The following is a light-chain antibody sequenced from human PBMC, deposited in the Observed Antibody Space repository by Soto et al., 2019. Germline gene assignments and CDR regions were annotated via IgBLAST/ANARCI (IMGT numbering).Light chain of an antibody. J-gene: IGLJ2*01. CDR1: SSDVGGYNY. CDR3: CSYAGSYTEV. Sequence: QSALTQPRSVSGSPGQSVTISFTGTSSDVGGYNYVSWYQQHPGKAPKLMIYDVSKRPSGVPDRFSGSKSGNTASLTISGLQAEDEADYYCCSYAGSYTEVFGGGTKVTVL. CDR2: DVS. V-gene: IGLV2-11*01.